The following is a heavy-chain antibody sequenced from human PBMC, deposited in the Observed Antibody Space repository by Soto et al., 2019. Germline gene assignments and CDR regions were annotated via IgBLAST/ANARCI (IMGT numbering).Heavy chain of an antibody. V-gene: IGHV1-3*01. CDR2: INAGNGNT. D-gene: IGHD6-13*01. Sequence: GASVKVSCKASGYTFTSYAMHWVRQAPGQRLEWMGWINAGNGNTKYSQKFQGRVTITRDTSASTAYMELSSLRSEDTAVYYCARDLASGSSSPGFDPWGQGTLVTVSS. J-gene: IGHJ5*02. CDR1: GYTFTSYA. CDR3: ARDLASGSSSPGFDP.